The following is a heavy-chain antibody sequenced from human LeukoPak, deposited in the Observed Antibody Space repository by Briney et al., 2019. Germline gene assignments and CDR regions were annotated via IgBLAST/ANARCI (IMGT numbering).Heavy chain of an antibody. CDR1: GYTFTSYG. D-gene: IGHD6-13*01. CDR2: ISAYNGNR. J-gene: IGHJ4*02. Sequence: GASVKVSCKTSGYTFTSYGIIWVRQAPGQGLEWMGWISAYNGNRNYAQKLQGRVTMTTDTSTSTAYMELRSLRSGDTAVYYCARGGPGWDSSSWYNYWGQGTLVTVSS. V-gene: IGHV1-18*01. CDR3: ARGGPGWDSSSWYNY.